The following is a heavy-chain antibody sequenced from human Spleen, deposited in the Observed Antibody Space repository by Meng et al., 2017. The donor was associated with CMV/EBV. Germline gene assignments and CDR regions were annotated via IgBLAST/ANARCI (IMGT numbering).Heavy chain of an antibody. CDR3: AKDFAALATYYYGMDV. J-gene: IGHJ6*02. D-gene: IGHD6-6*01. CDR1: GFTLSSYT. V-gene: IGHV3-30*02. CDR2: IRYDGNNK. Sequence: GGSLRLSCEASGFTLSSYTIHWVRQAPGKGLEWVAFIRYDGNNKYYADSVKGRFTISRDNSKKTVYLQMNSLRAEDTAVYYCAKDFAALATYYYGMDVWGQGTTVTVSS.